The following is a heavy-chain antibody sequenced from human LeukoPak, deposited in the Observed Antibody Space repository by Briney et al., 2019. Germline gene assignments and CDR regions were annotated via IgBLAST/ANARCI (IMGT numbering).Heavy chain of an antibody. J-gene: IGHJ4*02. CDR2: INPHSGVT. CDR3: ARDVVLGLASPGDY. V-gene: IGHV1-2*02. CDR1: GYIFTVYY. Sequence: ASVKVSCKASGYIFTVYYMHWVRPAPGQGLEWMGWINPHSGVTNSAQKFQGRVTMTRDTSISTAYMELSRLKSDDTAVYYCARDVVLGLASPGDYWGQGTLVTVSS. D-gene: IGHD3-16*01.